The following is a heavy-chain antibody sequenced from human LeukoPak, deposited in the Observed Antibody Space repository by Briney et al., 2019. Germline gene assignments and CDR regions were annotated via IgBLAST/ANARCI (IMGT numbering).Heavy chain of an antibody. CDR2: IYTSGST. CDR3: ARELNHYDSSGLDI. Sequence: SETLSLTCTVSGGSISSYYWSWIRQPAGKGLEWIGRIYTSGSTNYNPSLKSRVTMSVDTSKNQFSLKLSSVTAAHTAVYYCARELNHYDSSGLDIWGQGTMVTVAS. J-gene: IGHJ3*02. D-gene: IGHD3-22*01. V-gene: IGHV4-4*07. CDR1: GGSISSYY.